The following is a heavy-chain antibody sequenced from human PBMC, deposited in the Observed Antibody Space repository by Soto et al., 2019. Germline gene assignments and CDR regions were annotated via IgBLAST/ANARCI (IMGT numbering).Heavy chain of an antibody. CDR2: I. CDR1: RGSISSSRYS. J-gene: IGHJ6*02. V-gene: IGHV4-39*01. CDR3: ARQSYYYGMDV. Sequence: SENLPLTCTVSRGSISSSRYSWGWIRQPPGKGLEWIGSIKTSLKSRVTISVDTSKNQFSLKLSSVTAADTAVYYCARQSYYYGMDVWGQGTTVT.